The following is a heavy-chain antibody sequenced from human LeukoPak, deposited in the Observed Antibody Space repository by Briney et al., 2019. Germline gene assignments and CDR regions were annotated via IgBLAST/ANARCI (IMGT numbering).Heavy chain of an antibody. CDR1: ADSFSSHY. CDR3: ARDLVTVTKGFDI. J-gene: IGHJ3*02. Sequence: SETLSLTCAVSADSFSSHYWTWIRQSPGTGLEWIGYISYIGSTNYNPSLKSRVTISIDTSKNQFSLKLRSVTAADTAVYYCARDLVTVTKGFDIWGQGTMVSVSS. CDR2: ISYIGST. D-gene: IGHD4-17*01. V-gene: IGHV4-59*11.